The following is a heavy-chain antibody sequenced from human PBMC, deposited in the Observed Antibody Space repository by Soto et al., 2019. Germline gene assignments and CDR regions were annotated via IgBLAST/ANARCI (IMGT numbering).Heavy chain of an antibody. CDR1: GGSFSGYY. Sequence: PSETLSLTCAVYGGSFSGYYWSWIRQPPGKGLEWIGEINHSGSTNYNPSLKSRVTISVDTSKNQFSLKLSSVTAADTAVYYCARGETLYGDYGGRVLDPWGQGTLVTVSS. D-gene: IGHD4-17*01. J-gene: IGHJ5*02. V-gene: IGHV4-34*01. CDR2: INHSGST. CDR3: ARGETLYGDYGGRVLDP.